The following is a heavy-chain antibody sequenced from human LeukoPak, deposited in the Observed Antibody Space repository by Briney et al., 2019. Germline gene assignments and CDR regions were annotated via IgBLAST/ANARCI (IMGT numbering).Heavy chain of an antibody. CDR3: AKDGPITMIVVAPDY. V-gene: IGHV3-66*01. Sequence: GGSLRLSCAASGFTVSSNYMSWVRQAPGKGLAWVSSIYSGGNTYYADSVKGRFTISRDNSKNTLYLQMNSLRAEDTAVYYCAKDGPITMIVVAPDYWGQGTLVTVSS. CDR1: GFTVSSNY. CDR2: IYSGGNT. J-gene: IGHJ4*02. D-gene: IGHD3-22*01.